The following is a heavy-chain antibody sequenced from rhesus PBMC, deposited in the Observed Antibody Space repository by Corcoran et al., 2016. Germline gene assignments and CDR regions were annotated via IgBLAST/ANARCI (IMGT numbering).Heavy chain of an antibody. J-gene: IGHJ4*01. V-gene: IGHV3S5*01. Sequence: EVQLVETGGGLVQPGGSLKLSCAASGFTFSSYGMSWVRQAPGKGLEWVSAINSGGGSTYYADSVKVRFTISRDNSKNTLSLQMNGLRAEDTAVYYCAKGAGYFDYWGQGVLVTVSS. CDR1: GFTFSSYG. CDR3: AKGAGYFDY. CDR2: INSGGGST.